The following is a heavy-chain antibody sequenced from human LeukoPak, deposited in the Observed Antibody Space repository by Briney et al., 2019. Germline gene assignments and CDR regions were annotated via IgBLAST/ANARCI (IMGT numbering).Heavy chain of an antibody. Sequence: PGRSLRLSCAASGFTFSSYAMHWVRQAPGKGLEWVAVISYDGSNKYYADSVKGRFTISRDNSKNTLYLQMNSLRAEDTAVYYCAKDLGPTRITIFDIWGQGTMVTVSS. CDR1: GFTFSSYA. CDR3: AKDLGPTRITIFDI. CDR2: ISYDGSNK. V-gene: IGHV3-30*07. J-gene: IGHJ3*02. D-gene: IGHD3-3*01.